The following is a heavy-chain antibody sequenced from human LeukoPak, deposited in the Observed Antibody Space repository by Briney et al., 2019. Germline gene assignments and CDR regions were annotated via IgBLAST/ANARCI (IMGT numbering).Heavy chain of an antibody. J-gene: IGHJ4*02. CDR2: ISAYNGNT. CDR3: ARDYGGCTDY. V-gene: IGHV1-18*01. D-gene: IGHD4-23*01. Sequence: ASVTVSFTASGYTFTSYGISWVRQAPGQGLEWMGWISAYNGNTNYAQKLQDRVTMTTDTSTSTAYMELRSLRSDDTAVYYCARDYGGCTDYWGQGTLVTVSS. CDR1: GYTFTSYG.